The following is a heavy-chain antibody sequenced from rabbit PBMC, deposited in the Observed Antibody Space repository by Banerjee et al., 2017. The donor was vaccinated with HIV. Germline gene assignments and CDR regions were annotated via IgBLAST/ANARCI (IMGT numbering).Heavy chain of an antibody. D-gene: IGHD1-1*01. CDR3: ARGDTGSRHSPFNL. CDR1: GFSFSSHYY. V-gene: IGHV1S43*01. J-gene: IGHJ4*01. Sequence: QEQLEESGGDLVKPEGSLTLTCTASGFSFSSHYYMCWVRQAPGKGLELIACIYTDSDGTWYASWVNGRFTITRSTSLNTVTLQMTSLTAADTATYFCARGDTGSRHSPFNLWGPGTLVTVS. CDR2: IYTDSDGT.